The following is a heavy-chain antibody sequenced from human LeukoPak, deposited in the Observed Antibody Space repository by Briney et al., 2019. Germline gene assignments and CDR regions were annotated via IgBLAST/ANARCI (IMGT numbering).Heavy chain of an antibody. J-gene: IGHJ5*02. CDR2: IYTSGST. V-gene: IGHV4-4*07. D-gene: IGHD3-10*01. CDR1: GGSISSYY. CDR3: ARDYYGSGSYWFDP. Sequence: SETLSLTSTVSGGSISSYYWNWIRQPAGKGLEWIGRIYTSGSTNYTPSLKSRVTMSVDTSKNQFSLRLSSVTAADTAVYYCARDYYGSGSYWFDPWGQGTLVTVSS.